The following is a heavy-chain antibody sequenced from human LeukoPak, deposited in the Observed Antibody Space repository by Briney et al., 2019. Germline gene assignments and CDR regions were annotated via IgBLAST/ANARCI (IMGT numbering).Heavy chain of an antibody. Sequence: ASVKVSCKASGYTFTGYYMHWVRQAPGQGLEWMGWINPNSGGTNYAQKFQGRVTMTRDTSISTAYMELSSLRSEDTAVYYCARGYLATVTTVWFDPWGQGTLVTVSS. CDR2: INPNSGGT. V-gene: IGHV1-2*02. CDR1: GYTFTGYY. J-gene: IGHJ5*02. D-gene: IGHD4-17*01. CDR3: ARGYLATVTTVWFDP.